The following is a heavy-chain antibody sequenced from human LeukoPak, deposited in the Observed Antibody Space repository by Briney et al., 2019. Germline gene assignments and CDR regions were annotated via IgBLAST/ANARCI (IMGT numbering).Heavy chain of an antibody. Sequence: GGSLRLSCAASGFTFSSYGMHWVRQAPGKGLEWVAVISYDGSNKYYADSVKGRFTISRDNSKNTLYLQMNSLRAEDTAVYYCAKDKYGDPPFDAFDIWGQGTVVTVSS. D-gene: IGHD4-17*01. V-gene: IGHV3-30*18. CDR3: AKDKYGDPPFDAFDI. J-gene: IGHJ3*02. CDR1: GFTFSSYG. CDR2: ISYDGSNK.